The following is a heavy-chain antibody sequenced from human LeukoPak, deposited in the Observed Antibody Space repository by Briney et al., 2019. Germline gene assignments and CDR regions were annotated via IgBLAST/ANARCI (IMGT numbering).Heavy chain of an antibody. J-gene: IGHJ6*03. CDR2: INPNSGGT. CDR3: ASSSSSWYYYYMDV. CDR1: GYTFTGYY. Sequence: ASVKVSCKASGYTFTGYYMHWVRQAPGQGLEWMGWINPNSGGTNYAQKFQGRVTMTRDTSISTAYMELSRLRSDDTAVYYCASSSSSWYYYYMDVWGKGTTVTIPS. V-gene: IGHV1-2*02. D-gene: IGHD6-13*01.